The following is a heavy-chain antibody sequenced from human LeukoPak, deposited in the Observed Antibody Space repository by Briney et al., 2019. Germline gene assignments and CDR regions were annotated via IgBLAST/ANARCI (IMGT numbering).Heavy chain of an antibody. Sequence: SETLSLTCTVSGGSISSYYWSWIRQPPGKGLEWIGYIYYSGSTNYNPSLKSRVTISVDTSKNQFSLKLSSVTAADTAVYYCARHVGAYYDILTGYYKLRAFDIWGRGTMVTVSS. D-gene: IGHD3-9*01. CDR3: ARHVGAYYDILTGYYKLRAFDI. J-gene: IGHJ3*02. CDR1: GGSISSYY. V-gene: IGHV4-59*08. CDR2: IYYSGST.